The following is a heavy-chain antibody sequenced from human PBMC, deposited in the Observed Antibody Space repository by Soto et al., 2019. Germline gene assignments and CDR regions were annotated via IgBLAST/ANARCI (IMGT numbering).Heavy chain of an antibody. D-gene: IGHD4-17*01. CDR2: IYYSGST. V-gene: IGHV4-39*01. Sequence: SETLSLTCTVSGGSISSSSYYWGWIRQPPGKGLEWIGSIYYSGSTYYNPSLKSRVTISVDTSKNQFSLKLSSVTAADTAVYYCATVMAMTLFGPWGQGTLVTVSS. CDR3: ATVMAMTLFGP. J-gene: IGHJ5*02. CDR1: GGSISSSSYY.